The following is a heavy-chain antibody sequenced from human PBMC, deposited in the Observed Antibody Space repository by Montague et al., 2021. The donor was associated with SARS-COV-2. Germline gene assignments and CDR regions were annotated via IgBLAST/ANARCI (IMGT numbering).Heavy chain of an antibody. V-gene: IGHV3-23*01. J-gene: IGHJ5*02. Sequence: SLRLSCAASGFTFSSYAVSWVRQAPGKGLEWVSVISGSGGSTYYADSVKGRFTISRDNSKNTLYLQMNSLRAEDTAVYYCAKDPRWDFWSGYCFDPWGQGTLVTVSS. CDR3: AKDPRWDFWSGYCFDP. CDR2: ISGSGGST. D-gene: IGHD3-3*01. CDR1: GFTFSSYA.